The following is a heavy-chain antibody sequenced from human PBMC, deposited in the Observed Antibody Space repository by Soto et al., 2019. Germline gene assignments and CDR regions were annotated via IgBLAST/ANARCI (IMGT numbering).Heavy chain of an antibody. V-gene: IGHV4-34*01. CDR3: ARGPGFSNYLSSWFDP. CDR1: GGSFSGYY. Sequence: SETLSLTCAVYGGSFSGYYWSWIRQPPGKGLEWIGEINHSGSTNYNPSLKSRVTISVDTSKNQFSLKLSSVTAADTAVYYCARGPGFSNYLSSWFDPWGQGTLVTVSS. CDR2: INHSGST. J-gene: IGHJ5*02. D-gene: IGHD4-4*01.